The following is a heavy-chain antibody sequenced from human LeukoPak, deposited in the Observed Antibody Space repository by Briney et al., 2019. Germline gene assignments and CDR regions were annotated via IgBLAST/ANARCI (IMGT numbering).Heavy chain of an antibody. V-gene: IGHV3-15*01. CDR2: IKSKTNGGTT. CDR1: GITFSNAW. J-gene: IGHJ4*02. CDR3: SKDAAVLTSGIAASSHEY. Sequence: GGSLRLSCAASGITFSNAWMSWVRQAPGKGLEWVGRIKSKTNGGTTDYAAPVKGRFTISRDNSKNTLYLQMNNLADEDTAVYYCSKDAAVLTSGIAASSHEYWGQGTLVTVSS. D-gene: IGHD6-25*01.